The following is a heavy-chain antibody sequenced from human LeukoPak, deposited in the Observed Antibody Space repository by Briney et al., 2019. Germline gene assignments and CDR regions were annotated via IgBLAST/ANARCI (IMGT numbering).Heavy chain of an antibody. CDR3: AKVIIRSVRFDY. J-gene: IGHJ4*02. CDR2: ISGSGGST. Sequence: GGSLRLSCAASGFTFSSYAMSWVRQAPGKGLEWVSAISGSGGSTYYADSAKGRFTISRDNSKNTLYLQMNSLRAEDTAVYYCAKVIIRSVRFDYWGQGTLVTVSS. CDR1: GFTFSSYA. V-gene: IGHV3-23*01.